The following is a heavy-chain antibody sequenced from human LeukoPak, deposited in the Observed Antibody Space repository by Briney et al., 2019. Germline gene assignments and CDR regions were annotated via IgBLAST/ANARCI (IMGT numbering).Heavy chain of an antibody. CDR1: GGSISSYY. CDR2: IYYRGTT. V-gene: IGHV4-59*01. Sequence: SETLSLTCTVSGGSISSYYWSWIRQPPGKGLEWIAYIYYRGTTKYNASLKSRVTMSVDTSKNQFSLKLSSVTAADTAVYYCARMVRGVIDAFEIWGQGTMVTVSS. D-gene: IGHD3-10*01. CDR3: ARMVRGVIDAFEI. J-gene: IGHJ3*02.